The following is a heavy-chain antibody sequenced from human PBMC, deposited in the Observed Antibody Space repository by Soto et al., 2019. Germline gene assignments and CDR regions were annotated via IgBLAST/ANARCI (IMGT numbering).Heavy chain of an antibody. CDR3: ARAIVGPTTTGWLDP. CDR1: GYTFTGYY. V-gene: IGHV1-69*13. Sequence: GASVKVSCKASGYTFTGYYMHCVRQAPGQGLEWMGWINPIFGTANYAQKFQGRVTITADESTSTAYMELSSLRFEDTAVYYCARAIVGPTTTGWLDPWGQGTLVTVSS. J-gene: IGHJ5*02. D-gene: IGHD1-26*01. CDR2: INPIFGTA.